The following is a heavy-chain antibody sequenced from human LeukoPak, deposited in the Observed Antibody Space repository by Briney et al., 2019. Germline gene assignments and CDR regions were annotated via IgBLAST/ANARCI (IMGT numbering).Heavy chain of an antibody. Sequence: GGSLRLSCAASGFTFSSDWMHWVRQAPGKGLLWVSRINSDGTSTSYADSVKGRFTISRDNAKNTLYLQMNSLRADDTAVYYCASVGAYCSGGSCYFSNAFDIWGQGTMVTVSS. V-gene: IGHV3-74*01. J-gene: IGHJ3*02. D-gene: IGHD2-15*01. CDR3: ASVGAYCSGGSCYFSNAFDI. CDR2: INSDGTST. CDR1: GFTFSSDW.